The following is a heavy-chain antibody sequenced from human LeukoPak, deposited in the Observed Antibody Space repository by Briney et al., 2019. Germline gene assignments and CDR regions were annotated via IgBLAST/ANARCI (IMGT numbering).Heavy chain of an antibody. CDR3: ARGSVLLAAAAHRGKYFQH. D-gene: IGHD6-13*01. V-gene: IGHV4-34*01. Sequence: PSETLSLTCAVYGGSFSGYYWSWIRQPPGKGLEWIGEINHSGSTNCNPSLKSRVTISVDTSKNQFSLKLSSVTAADTAVYYCARGSVLLAAAAHRGKYFQHWGQGNLVTVSS. CDR1: GGSFSGYY. J-gene: IGHJ1*01. CDR2: INHSGST.